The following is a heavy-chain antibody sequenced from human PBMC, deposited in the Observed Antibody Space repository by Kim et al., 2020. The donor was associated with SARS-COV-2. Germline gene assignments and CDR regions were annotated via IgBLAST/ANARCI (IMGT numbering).Heavy chain of an antibody. Sequence: GGSLRLSCAASGFTFSSYSMNWVRQAPGKGLEWVSSISSSSSYIYYADSVKGRFTISRDNAKNSLYLQMNSLRAEDTAVYYCARDREGDFWSAVDVHNYYYYGMDVWGQGTTVTVSS. CDR3: ARDREGDFWSAVDVHNYYYYGMDV. CDR2: ISSSSSYI. D-gene: IGHD3-3*01. CDR1: GFTFSSYS. V-gene: IGHV3-21*01. J-gene: IGHJ6*02.